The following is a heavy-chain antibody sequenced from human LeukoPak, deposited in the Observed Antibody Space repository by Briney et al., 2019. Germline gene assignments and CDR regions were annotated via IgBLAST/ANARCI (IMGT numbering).Heavy chain of an antibody. Sequence: PGGSLRLSCAASGFTFTSYTMNWVRQAPGKGLEWVSSITSSSSYIYYADSVKGRFTISRDNAKNSLYLQMTSLRVEDTAVYYCAKTYGHFDDWGQGTLATVSS. J-gene: IGHJ4*02. V-gene: IGHV3-21*01. CDR3: AKTYGHFDD. CDR1: GFTFTSYT. CDR2: ITSSSSYI. D-gene: IGHD4-17*01.